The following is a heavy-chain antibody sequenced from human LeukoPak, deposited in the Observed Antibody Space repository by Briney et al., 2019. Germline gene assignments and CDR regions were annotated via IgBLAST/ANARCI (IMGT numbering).Heavy chain of an antibody. D-gene: IGHD3-10*02. CDR2: IDSSGGYM. CDR1: GFTFNTYS. J-gene: IGHJ6*04. Sequence: TEGSLRLSCEASGFTFNTYSMNWARQAPGKGLEWVSSIDSSGGYMFYADSVKGRFIISRDNAKNSLYLQMNSLRAEDTAVYYCAELGITMIGGVWGKGTTVTISS. CDR3: AELGITMIGGV. V-gene: IGHV3-21*01.